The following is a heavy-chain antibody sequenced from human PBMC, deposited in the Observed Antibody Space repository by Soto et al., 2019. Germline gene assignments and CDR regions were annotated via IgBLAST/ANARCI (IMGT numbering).Heavy chain of an antibody. CDR1: GFTFSSYA. V-gene: IGHV3-23*01. D-gene: IGHD4-17*01. Sequence: EVQLLESGGGLVQPGGSLRLSCAASGFTFSSYAMSWVRQAPGKGLEWVSAISGSGGSTYYADSVKGRFTISRDNSKNXXXXXXXXLRAEDTAVYYCAKEPYGKGWFDPWGQGTLVTVSS. J-gene: IGHJ5*02. CDR3: AKEPYGKGWFDP. CDR2: ISGSGGST.